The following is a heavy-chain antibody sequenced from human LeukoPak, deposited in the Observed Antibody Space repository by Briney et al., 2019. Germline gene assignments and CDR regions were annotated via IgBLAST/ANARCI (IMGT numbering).Heavy chain of an antibody. CDR3: AKSRGSYSLWFDP. CDR2: IYSGGST. Sequence: GGSLRLSCAASGFTVSSNYMSWVRQAPGKGLEWVSVIYSGGSTYYADSVKGRFTISRDNSKNTLYLQMNSLRAEDTAVYYCAKSRGSYSLWFDPWGQGTLVTVSS. V-gene: IGHV3-53*01. CDR1: GFTVSSNY. D-gene: IGHD1-26*01. J-gene: IGHJ5*02.